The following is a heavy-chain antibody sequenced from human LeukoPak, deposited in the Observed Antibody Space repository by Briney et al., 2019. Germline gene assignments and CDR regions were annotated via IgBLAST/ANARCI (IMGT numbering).Heavy chain of an antibody. V-gene: IGHV4-39*01. CDR1: GGSISSSSYY. Sequence: SETLSLTCTVSGGSISSSSYYWGWIRQPPGKGLEWIGSIYYSGSTYYNPSLKSRVTISVDTSKNQFSLKLSSVTAADTVVYYCARQKLHYYDSSGYYLDAFDIWGQGTMVTVSS. CDR3: ARQKLHYYDSSGYYLDAFDI. CDR2: IYYSGST. D-gene: IGHD3-22*01. J-gene: IGHJ3*02.